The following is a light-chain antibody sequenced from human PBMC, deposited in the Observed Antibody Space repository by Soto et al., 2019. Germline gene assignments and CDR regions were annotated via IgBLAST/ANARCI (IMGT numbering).Light chain of an antibody. J-gene: IGKJ5*01. V-gene: IGKV3-20*01. CDR2: GAY. Sequence: EIVLTQSPGTLSLSPGERATLSCRASQSVSSSYLAWYQQKPGQAPRLLIYGAYSRDTGIPDRFSGSGSGTDFTLTISRLEPEDFAVYYCQQYGSSSITFGQGTLLELK. CDR3: QQYGSSSIT. CDR1: QSVSSSY.